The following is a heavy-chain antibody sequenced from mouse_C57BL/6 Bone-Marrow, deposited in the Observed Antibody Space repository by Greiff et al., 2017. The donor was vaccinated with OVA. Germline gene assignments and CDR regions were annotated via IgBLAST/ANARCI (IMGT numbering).Heavy chain of an antibody. CDR3: ARYPITTVVATRGWYFDV. CDR2: IYPRDGST. Sequence: VKLQESGPELVKPGASVKLSCKASGYTFTSYDINWVKQRPGQGLEWIGWIYPRDGSTKYNEKFKGKATLTVDPSSSTAYMELHSLTSEDSAVYFCARYPITTVVATRGWYFDVWGTGTTVTVSS. D-gene: IGHD1-1*01. V-gene: IGHV1-85*01. CDR1: GYTFTSYD. J-gene: IGHJ1*03.